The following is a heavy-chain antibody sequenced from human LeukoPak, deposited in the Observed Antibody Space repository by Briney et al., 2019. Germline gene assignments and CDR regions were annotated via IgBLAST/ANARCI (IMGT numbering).Heavy chain of an antibody. Sequence: SETLSLTCAVYGGSFSGYYWSWIRQPPGKGLEWIGEINHSGSTNYNPSLKSRVTISVDTSKNQFSLKLSSVTAADTAVYYCARGCDSSGYYQFDYWGQGTLVTVSS. V-gene: IGHV4-34*01. CDR2: INHSGST. CDR3: ARGCDSSGYYQFDY. D-gene: IGHD3-22*01. CDR1: GGSFSGYY. J-gene: IGHJ4*02.